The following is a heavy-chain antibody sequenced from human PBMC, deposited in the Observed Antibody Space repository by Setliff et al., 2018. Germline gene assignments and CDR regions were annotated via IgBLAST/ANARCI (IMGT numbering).Heavy chain of an antibody. D-gene: IGHD3-22*01. Sequence: SETLSLTCAVYGGSFSTYYWIWIRQPPGKGLEWIGYIYYSGSTNYNPSLKSRVTMSVDTSKNQFSLKLSSVTAADTAVYYCARVSAIDKRVDYWGQGTLVTVSS. J-gene: IGHJ4*02. CDR1: GGSFSTYY. CDR2: IYYSGST. CDR3: ARVSAIDKRVDY. V-gene: IGHV4-59*08.